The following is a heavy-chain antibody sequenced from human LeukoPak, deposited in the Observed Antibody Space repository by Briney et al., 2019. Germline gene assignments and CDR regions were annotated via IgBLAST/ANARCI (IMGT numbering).Heavy chain of an antibody. CDR3: VGEKNYWGTPY. Sequence: SETLSLTCTVSGDSLSTYSWSWLRQPLGKGLEHIGYIYYSGSTNYNPSLKSRVTMSVDTSKNQFSLKLNSVTAADTAVDYCVGEKNYWGTPYWGQGTLVTVSS. CDR2: IYYSGST. V-gene: IGHV4-59*08. CDR1: GDSLSTYS. D-gene: IGHD1-7*01. J-gene: IGHJ4*02.